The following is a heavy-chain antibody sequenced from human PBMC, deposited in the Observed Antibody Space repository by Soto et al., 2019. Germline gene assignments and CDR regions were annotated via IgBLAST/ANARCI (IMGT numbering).Heavy chain of an antibody. J-gene: IGHJ6*02. CDR2: IGAYNGNT. CDR3: ARLYYYDSSYYYYGMDV. V-gene: IGHV1-18*01. CDR1: GYTLTELS. D-gene: IGHD3-22*01. Sequence: ASVKVSCKVSGYTLTELSMHWVRQAPGQGLEWMGWIGAYNGNTNYAQKLQGRVTMTTDTSTSTAYMELRSLRSEDTAVYYCARLYYYDSSYYYYGMDVWGQGTTVTVSS.